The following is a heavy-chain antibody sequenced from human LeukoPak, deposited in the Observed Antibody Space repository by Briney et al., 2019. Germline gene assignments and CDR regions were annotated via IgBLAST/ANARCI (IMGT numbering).Heavy chain of an antibody. J-gene: IGHJ4*02. V-gene: IGHV4-39*01. CDR3: ARRRGDYNPYFDY. CDR2: IYYTGRS. D-gene: IGHD4-11*01. Sequence: SETLSLTCTVSGGSISSSSYYWGWIRQPPGKGLEWIGSIYYTGRSYYNPSLKSRVTISVDTSKNQFFLKLSSVTAADSAVYYCARRRGDYNPYFDYWGQGTLVTVSS. CDR1: GGSISSSSYY.